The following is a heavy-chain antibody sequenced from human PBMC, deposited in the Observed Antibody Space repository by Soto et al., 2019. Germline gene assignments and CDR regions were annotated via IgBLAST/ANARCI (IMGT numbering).Heavy chain of an antibody. J-gene: IGHJ4*02. CDR1: GFSFSVYG. Sequence: QVQLVESGGGVVQPGRSLRLSCETSGFSFSVYGMHWVRQAPGKGLEWVAVIWYDASKQFYAASVEGRFTNSRDNSKAILYLQMNSLRAEDTAVYYCAAWAEGATEVHWGQGTLVTVSS. D-gene: IGHD2-15*01. CDR3: AAWAEGATEVH. V-gene: IGHV3-33*01. CDR2: IWYDASKQ.